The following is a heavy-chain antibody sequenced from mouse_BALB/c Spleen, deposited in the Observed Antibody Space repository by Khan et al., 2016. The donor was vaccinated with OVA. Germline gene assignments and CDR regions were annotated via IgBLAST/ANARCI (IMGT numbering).Heavy chain of an antibody. J-gene: IGHJ3*01. CDR2: INPSNGYT. CDR1: GYTFTSYT. CDR3: LRDGAYHRNDGWFAY. V-gene: IGHV1-4*01. Sequence: VQLQQSGAELARPGASVKMSCKASGYTFTSYTIHWIKERPGQGLEWIGNINPSNGYTNYNQKFKDKATLTTDKSSQTAYLQLSSLTYDDAAVSNGLRDGAYHRNDGWFAYWGQGTLVTVSA. D-gene: IGHD2-14*01.